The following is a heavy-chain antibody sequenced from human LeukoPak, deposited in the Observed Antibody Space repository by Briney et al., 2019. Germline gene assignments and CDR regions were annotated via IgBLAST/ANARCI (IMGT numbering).Heavy chain of an antibody. CDR3: AKDLDENIAAAGH. V-gene: IGHV3-23*01. Sequence: GGTLRPSCAASGFTFSSYGMSWVRQAPGKGLEWVSAISGSGGSTYYADSVKGRFTISRDNSKNTLYLQMNSLRAEDTAVYYCAKDLDENIAAAGHWGQGTLVTVSS. D-gene: IGHD6-13*01. J-gene: IGHJ4*02. CDR2: ISGSGGST. CDR1: GFTFSSYG.